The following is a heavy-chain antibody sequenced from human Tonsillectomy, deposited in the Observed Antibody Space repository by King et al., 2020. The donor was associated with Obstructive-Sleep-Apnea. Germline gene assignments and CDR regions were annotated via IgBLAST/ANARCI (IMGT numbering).Heavy chain of an antibody. D-gene: IGHD6-6*01. J-gene: IGHJ4*02. Sequence: VQLVESGGGLVQPGGSLRLSCAASGFTVSSNYVSWVLQAPGTGMEWVSVIYSGGNTYYVDSVKGRFTISRDNSKNTLYLQMDSLRAEDTAVYYCARDVQIAARGNWGQGTLVTVSS. CDR1: GFTVSSNY. CDR2: IYSGGNT. V-gene: IGHV3-66*01. CDR3: ARDVQIAARGN.